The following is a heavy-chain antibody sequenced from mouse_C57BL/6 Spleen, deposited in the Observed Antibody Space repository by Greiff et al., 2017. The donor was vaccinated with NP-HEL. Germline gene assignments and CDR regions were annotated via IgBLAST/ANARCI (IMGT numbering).Heavy chain of an antibody. D-gene: IGHD2-1*01. J-gene: IGHJ2*01. CDR1: GFTFSSYT. CDR2: ISGGGGNT. V-gene: IGHV5-9*01. CDR3: ARLGNYGDYFDY. Sequence: EVMLVESGGGLVKPGGSLKLSCAASGFTFSSYTMSWVRQTPEKRLEWVATISGGGGNTYYPDSVKGRFTISRDNAKNTLYLQMSSLRSEDTALYYCARLGNYGDYFDYWGQGTTLTVSS.